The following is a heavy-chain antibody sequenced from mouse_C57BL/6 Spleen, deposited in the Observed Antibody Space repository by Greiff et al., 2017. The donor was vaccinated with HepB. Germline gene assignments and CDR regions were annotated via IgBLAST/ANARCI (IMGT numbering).Heavy chain of an antibody. V-gene: IGHV5-6*01. CDR3: ARWGDYFWYFDV. D-gene: IGHD1-1*01. J-gene: IGHJ1*03. CDR1: GFTFSSYG. Sequence: EVKVVESGGDLVKPGGSLKLSCAASGFTFSSYGMSWVRQTPDKRLEWVATISSGGSYTYYPDSVKGRFTISRDNAKNTLYLQMSSLKSEDTAMYYCARWGDYFWYFDVWGTGTTVTVSS. CDR2: ISSGGSYT.